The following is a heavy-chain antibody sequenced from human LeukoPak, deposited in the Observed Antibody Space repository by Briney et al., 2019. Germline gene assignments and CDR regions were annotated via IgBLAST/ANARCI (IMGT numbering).Heavy chain of an antibody. D-gene: IGHD3-22*01. J-gene: IGHJ5*02. CDR3: ARGRGAYYYDSSALRNWFDP. Sequence: SETLSLTCAAYGGSFSGYYWSWIRQPPGKGLEWIGEINHSGSTNYYPSLKSRVTISVDTSKNQFSLKLSSVTAADTAVYYCARGRGAYYYDSSALRNWFDPWGQGTLVTVSS. CDR2: INHSGST. CDR1: GGSFSGYY. V-gene: IGHV4-34*01.